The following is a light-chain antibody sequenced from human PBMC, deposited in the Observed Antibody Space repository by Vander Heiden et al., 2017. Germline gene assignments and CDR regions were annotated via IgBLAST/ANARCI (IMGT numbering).Light chain of an antibody. CDR1: SSNIGNNY. CDR3: GTWDSSLSAVV. CDR2: DNN. J-gene: IGLJ2*01. Sequence: QSVLTQPPSVSAAPGQKVIISCSGSSSNIGNNYVSWYQHLPGTSPKLLICDNNKRPSGIPDRFSGSKSGTSATLGITELQTGDEADYYCGTWDSSLSAVVIGGGTKLTVL. V-gene: IGLV1-51*01.